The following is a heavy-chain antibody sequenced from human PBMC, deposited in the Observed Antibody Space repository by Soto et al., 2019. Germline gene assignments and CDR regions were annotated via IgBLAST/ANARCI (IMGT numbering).Heavy chain of an antibody. V-gene: IGHV4-30-4*01. CDR3: ARVGPHSSSSVWFDP. J-gene: IGHJ5*02. Sequence: TLSRTCTVAGGCISSGDYYWSWIRQPPGKGLEWIGYIYYSVSTYYNPSLKSRVTISVDTSKNQFSLKLSSVTAADTAVYYCARVGPHSSSSVWFDPWGQGTLVTVS. CDR2: IYYSVST. D-gene: IGHD6-6*01. CDR1: GGCISSGDYY.